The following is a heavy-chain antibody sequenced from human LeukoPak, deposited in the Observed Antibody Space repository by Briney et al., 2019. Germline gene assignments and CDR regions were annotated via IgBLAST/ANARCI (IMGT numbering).Heavy chain of an antibody. CDR3: AKESTPYYYYYGMDV. Sequence: PGRSLRLSCAASGFTFSSYGMHWVRQAPGKGLEWVAVISYDGSNKYYADSVKGRFTISRDNSKNTLYLQMSILRAEDTAVYYCAKESTPYYYYYGMDVWGKGTTVTVSS. V-gene: IGHV3-30*18. CDR2: ISYDGSNK. J-gene: IGHJ6*04. CDR1: GFTFSSYG.